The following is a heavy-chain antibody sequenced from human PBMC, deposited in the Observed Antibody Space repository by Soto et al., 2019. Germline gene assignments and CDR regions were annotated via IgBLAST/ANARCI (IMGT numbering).Heavy chain of an antibody. V-gene: IGHV4-4*07. J-gene: IGHJ5*02. D-gene: IGHD3-3*01. CDR1: GGDISTYY. CDR3: ARGQRFSDWFDP. CDR2: IYSSGRT. Sequence: QVQLQESGPGLVKPSETLSLTCTVSGGDISTYYWTWIRQPAGKGLEGIGRIYSSGRTKYNPSLKSRVTMSLDTSKTQFSLRLSSVTAADTAVYYCARGQRFSDWFDPWGQGTLVTVSS.